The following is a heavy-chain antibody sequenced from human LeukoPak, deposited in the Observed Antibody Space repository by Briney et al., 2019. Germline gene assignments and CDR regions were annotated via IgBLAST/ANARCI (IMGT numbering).Heavy chain of an antibody. Sequence: SQTLSLTCAISGDSVSSNSAAWNWIRQSPSRGLEWLGRTYYRSKWYNEYAVSVKSRINVNPDTSKNQFSLRLSSVTAADTAVYYCAREEDWNYVGYYYYYMDVWGKGTTVTVSS. CDR3: AREEDWNYVGYYYYYMDV. J-gene: IGHJ6*03. V-gene: IGHV6-1*01. D-gene: IGHD1-7*01. CDR1: GDSVSSNSAA. CDR2: TYYRSKWYN.